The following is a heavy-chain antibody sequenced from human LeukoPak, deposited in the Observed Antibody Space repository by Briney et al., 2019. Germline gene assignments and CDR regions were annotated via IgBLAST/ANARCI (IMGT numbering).Heavy chain of an antibody. D-gene: IGHD3-22*01. Sequence: GGSLRLSCAASGFTFSSYGMHWVRQAPGKGLEWVAFIRYDGSNKYYADSVKGRFTISRDNSKNTLYLQMNSLRAEDTAVYYCAKDPRYYDRSGYPYYFDYWGQGALVTVS. V-gene: IGHV3-30*02. CDR1: GFTFSSYG. CDR2: IRYDGSNK. J-gene: IGHJ4*02. CDR3: AKDPRYYDRSGYPYYFDY.